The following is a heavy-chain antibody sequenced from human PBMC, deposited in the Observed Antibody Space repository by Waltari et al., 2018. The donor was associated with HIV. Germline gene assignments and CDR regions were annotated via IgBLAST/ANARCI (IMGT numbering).Heavy chain of an antibody. CDR1: GVSISSTNW. J-gene: IGHJ6*03. Sequence: QVQVQESGPGLVKPSGTLSLTCAVSGVSISSTNWWSWVRQPPGKGLEWIGEISQSGKTNYNPSLKSRFAISVDKSKTQFSLMLSSVTAADTAVYYCARVAARTSYYFYYMDVWGRGTTVTVSS. D-gene: IGHD6-6*01. V-gene: IGHV4-4*02. CDR2: ISQSGKT. CDR3: ARVAARTSYYFYYMDV.